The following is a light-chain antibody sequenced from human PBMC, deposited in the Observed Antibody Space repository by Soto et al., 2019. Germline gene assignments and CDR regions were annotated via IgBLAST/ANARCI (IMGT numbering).Light chain of an antibody. CDR1: QSVSSN. CDR2: GAS. V-gene: IGKV3-15*01. CDR3: QHYNNWPPWT. Sequence: EIVMTQSPATLSVSPGERATLSCRASQSVSSNLAWYQQKPGQAPRLLIYGASTRATGVPARFSGSGSGTEFPLTISRLQSEDFATYYCQHYNNWPPWTFGQGTKVEIK. J-gene: IGKJ1*01.